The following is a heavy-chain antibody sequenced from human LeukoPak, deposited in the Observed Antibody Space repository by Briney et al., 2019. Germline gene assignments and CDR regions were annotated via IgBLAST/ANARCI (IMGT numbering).Heavy chain of an antibody. CDR1: GGSISSYY. CDR3: AMYYDFWSGYSFDY. Sequence: SDTLSLTCTVSGGSISSYYWSWVRQPPGKGLEWIGYIYYSGSTNYNPSLTSRVTISVDTSKNQFSLKLSSVTAADTAVYYCAMYYDFWSGYSFDYWGQGTLVTASS. CDR2: IYYSGST. V-gene: IGHV4-59*07. D-gene: IGHD3-3*01. J-gene: IGHJ4*02.